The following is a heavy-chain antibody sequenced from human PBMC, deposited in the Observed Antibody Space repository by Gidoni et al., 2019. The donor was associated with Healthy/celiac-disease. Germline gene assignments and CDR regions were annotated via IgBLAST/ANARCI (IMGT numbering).Heavy chain of an antibody. CDR3: ARKRGGTGTGLGF. CDR1: GGSFSGYY. D-gene: IGHD1-1*01. V-gene: IGHV4-34*01. CDR2: INQSGST. Sequence: QVQLQQWGAGLLKPSETLSLTCAVYGGSFSGYYWSWIRQPPGKGLEWIGEINQSGSTNYNPALKSRVNISVETSKNQFSLKLSSVTAADTAVYYCARKRGGTGTGLGFGGQGTLVTVSS. J-gene: IGHJ4*02.